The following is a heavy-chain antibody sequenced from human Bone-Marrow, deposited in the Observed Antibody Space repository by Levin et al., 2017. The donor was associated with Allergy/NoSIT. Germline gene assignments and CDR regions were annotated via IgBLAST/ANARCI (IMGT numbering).Heavy chain of an antibody. J-gene: IGHJ5*02. CDR2: MYHSGST. V-gene: IGHV4-30-4*01. D-gene: IGHD3-10*01. Sequence: SQTLSLTCTVSGGSVSSGDYYWSWIRQPPGKGLEWIGFMYHSGSTYYNPSLESRVSISGDTSKNQFSLKLRSLTAADTAVYYCASDPYGGMAEHGTGSWGPGTLVTVSS. CDR3: ASDPYGGMAEHGTGS. CDR1: GGSVSSGDYY.